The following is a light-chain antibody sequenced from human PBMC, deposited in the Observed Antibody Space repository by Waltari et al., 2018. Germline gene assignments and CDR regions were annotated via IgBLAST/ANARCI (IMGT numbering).Light chain of an antibody. CDR1: QILLHSNGYNY. CDR2: LGS. J-gene: IGKJ2*01. CDR3: MQALQTPS. V-gene: IGKV2-28*01. Sequence: DIVMTQSPVSLPVTPGEPASFHCRSSQILLHSNGYNYLDWYLQKPGQSPQLLIYLGSNRASGVPDRFSGSGSGTDFTLKISRVEAEDVGVYYCMQALQTPSFGQGTKLEIK.